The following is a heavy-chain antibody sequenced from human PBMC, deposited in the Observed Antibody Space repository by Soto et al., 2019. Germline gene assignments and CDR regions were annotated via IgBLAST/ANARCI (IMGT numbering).Heavy chain of an antibody. J-gene: IGHJ5*02. Sequence: EVQLVQSGADVKKPGESLKISCQGSGFSFANSWIGWVRQTPGKGLEWMGIIYPGDSDTIYSPSFQGHVTISADKSISTAYLQWASLKASDTAMYYCARLASIGTLVGDWLDTWGQGTLVTVSS. CDR1: GFSFANSW. CDR2: IYPGDSDT. D-gene: IGHD1-7*01. CDR3: ARLASIGTLVGDWLDT. V-gene: IGHV5-51*01.